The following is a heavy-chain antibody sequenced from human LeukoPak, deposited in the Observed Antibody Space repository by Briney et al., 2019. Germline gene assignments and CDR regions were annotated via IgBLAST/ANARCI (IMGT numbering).Heavy chain of an antibody. J-gene: IGHJ5*02. V-gene: IGHV1-69*04. CDR3: ARAGYDILTGHNNWFDP. D-gene: IGHD3-9*01. CDR1: GGTFSSYA. CDR2: IIPILGIA. Sequence: EASVKVSCKASGGTFSSYAISWVRQAPGQGLEWMGRIIPILGIANYAQKFQGRVTITADKSTSTAYMELSSLRSEDTAVYYCARAGYDILTGHNNWFDPWGQGTLVTVSS.